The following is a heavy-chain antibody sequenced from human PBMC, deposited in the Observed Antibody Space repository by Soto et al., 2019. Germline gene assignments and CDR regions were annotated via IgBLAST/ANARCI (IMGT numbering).Heavy chain of an antibody. CDR1: GFTFSSYS. CDR3: ARETRQTGEYSRSPISWGAFDL. CDR2: ISSSSSYI. D-gene: IGHD6-6*01. J-gene: IGHJ3*01. Sequence: EVQLVESGGGLVKPGGSLRLSSAASGFTFSSYSMNWVRQAPGKGLEWVSSISSSSSYIYYADSVKGRFTISRDNDKNYLYLQMNSLRAVDTAVYYCARETRQTGEYSRSPISWGAFDLWGQGTMVTVSS. V-gene: IGHV3-21*01.